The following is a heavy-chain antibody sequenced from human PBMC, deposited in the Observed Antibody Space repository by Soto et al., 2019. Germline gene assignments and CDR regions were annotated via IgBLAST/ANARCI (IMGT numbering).Heavy chain of an antibody. CDR2: IYYSGST. CDR1: GGPISSYY. Sequence: PSETLSLTCTVSGGPISSYYWSWIRQPPGKGLEWIGYIYYSGSTNYNPSLKSRVTISVDTSKNQFSLKLSSVTAADTAVYYCARSPSIYGDYPNWFDPWGQGTLVTVSS. CDR3: ARSPSIYGDYPNWFDP. D-gene: IGHD4-17*01. V-gene: IGHV4-59*01. J-gene: IGHJ5*02.